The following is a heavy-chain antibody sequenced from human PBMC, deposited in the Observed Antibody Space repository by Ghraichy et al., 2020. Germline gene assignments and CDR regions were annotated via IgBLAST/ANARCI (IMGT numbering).Heavy chain of an antibody. CDR3: AGSLGYMVRAY. V-gene: IGHV3-7*03. CDR2: IKPEGSVK. D-gene: IGHD3-10*01. J-gene: IGHJ4*02. CDR1: GFTFNTYW. Sequence: GESLNISCGATGFTFNTYWMSWLRQAPGKGLEWVANIKPEGSVKNYVDSVKGRFTISRDNADNSLYLQMNSLRVEDTAVYYCAGSLGYMVRAYWGQGTPVTVSS.